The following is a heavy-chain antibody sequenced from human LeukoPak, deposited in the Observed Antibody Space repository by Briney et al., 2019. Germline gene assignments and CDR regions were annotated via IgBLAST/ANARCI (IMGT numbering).Heavy chain of an antibody. J-gene: IGHJ5*02. CDR3: ARSRAGYNGLFDP. CDR2: IYSGGST. D-gene: IGHD5-24*01. CDR1: GFTVSNNY. V-gene: IGHV3-53*01. Sequence: PGGSLRLACAAAGFTVSNNYMTWVRQAPGKGLEWISSIYSGGSTYYADSVKGRFTISRDNSKNTLYLQMNRLRAEDTAVYYCARSRAGYNGLFDPWGQGTLVTVSS.